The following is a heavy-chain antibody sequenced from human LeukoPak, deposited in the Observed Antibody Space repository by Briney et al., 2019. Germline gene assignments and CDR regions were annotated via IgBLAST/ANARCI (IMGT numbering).Heavy chain of an antibody. V-gene: IGHV4-30-2*01. CDR2: IYHSGST. CDR3: ARGGYRQLALIFDY. J-gene: IGHJ4*02. D-gene: IGHD6-13*01. CDR1: GGSISSGGYY. Sequence: SETLSLTCTVSGGSISSGGYYWSWIRQPPGKGLVWIGYIYHSGSTYYNPSLKSRVTISVDRSKNQFSLKLSSVTAADTAVYYCARGGYRQLALIFDYWGQGTLVTVSS.